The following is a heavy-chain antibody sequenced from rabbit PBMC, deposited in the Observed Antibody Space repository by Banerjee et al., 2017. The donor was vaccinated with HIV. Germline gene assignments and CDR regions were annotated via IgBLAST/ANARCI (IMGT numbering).Heavy chain of an antibody. V-gene: IGHV1S45*01. CDR2: TYTGDGVT. CDR3: ARSDSVSDCFKL. J-gene: IGHJ4*01. D-gene: IGHD1-1*01. CDR1: GIDFSSYYY. Sequence: QEQLEESGGDLVKPGASLTLTCKASGIDFSSYYYMCWVRQAPGKGLELIACTYTGDGVTAYASWAKGRFTISKTSSTSVTLQMTSLTAADTATYFCARSDSVSDCFKLWGPGTLVTVS.